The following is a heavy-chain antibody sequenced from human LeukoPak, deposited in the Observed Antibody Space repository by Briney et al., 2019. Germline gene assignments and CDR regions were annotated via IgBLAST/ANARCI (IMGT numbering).Heavy chain of an antibody. D-gene: IGHD2-15*01. CDR3: ARCTGGGSCYGVRY. J-gene: IGHJ4*02. CDR2: ISAYNGNT. V-gene: IGHV1-18*01. Sequence: ASVRVSCKASGYTFTSYGISWVRQAPGQGLERMGWISAYNGNTNYAQKLQGRVTMTTDTSTSTAYMELRSLRSDDTAVYYCARCTGGGSCYGVRYWGQGTLVTVSS. CDR1: GYTFTSYG.